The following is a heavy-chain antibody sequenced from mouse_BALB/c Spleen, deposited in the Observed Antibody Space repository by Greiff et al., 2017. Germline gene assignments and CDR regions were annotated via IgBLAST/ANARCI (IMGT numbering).Heavy chain of an antibody. D-gene: IGHD3-1*01. V-gene: IGHV1-80*01. Sequence: QVQLKQSGAELVRPGSSVKISCKASGYAFSSYWMNWVKQRPGQGLEWIGQIYPGDGDTNYNGKLKGKATLTADKSSSTAYMQLSSLTSEDSAVYFCASHGQLGPYYFDYWGQGTTLTVSS. CDR3: ASHGQLGPYYFDY. CDR1: GYAFSSYW. J-gene: IGHJ2*01. CDR2: IYPGDGDT.